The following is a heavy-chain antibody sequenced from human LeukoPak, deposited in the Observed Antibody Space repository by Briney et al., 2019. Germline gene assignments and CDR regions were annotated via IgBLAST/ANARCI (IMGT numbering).Heavy chain of an antibody. CDR3: ARGGDNHYGYSPRVDY. V-gene: IGHV3-21*01. Sequence: PGGALRLSCAASGFTFSSYGMNWVRQAPGKGLGWVSSISSSSSYKYYADSVKGRFTISRDNAKNSLYLQMNSLRAEDTAVYYCARGGDNHYGYSPRVDYWGQGTLVTVSS. CDR1: GFTFSSYG. J-gene: IGHJ4*02. D-gene: IGHD5-24*01. CDR2: ISSSSSYK.